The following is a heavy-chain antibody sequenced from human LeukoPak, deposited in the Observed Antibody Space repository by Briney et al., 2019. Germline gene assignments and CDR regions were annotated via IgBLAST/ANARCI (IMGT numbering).Heavy chain of an antibody. J-gene: IGHJ4*02. V-gene: IGHV4-61*02. CDR2: IYTSGST. D-gene: IGHD3-22*01. CDR1: GGSISSGSYY. CDR3: ARRGYHSSGYRIDY. Sequence: SETLSLTCTVSGGSISSGSYYWSWIRQPAGKGLEWIGRIYTSGSTNYNPSLKSRVTISVDTSKNQFSLKLSSVTAADTAVYYCARRGYHSSGYRIDYWGQGTLVTVSS.